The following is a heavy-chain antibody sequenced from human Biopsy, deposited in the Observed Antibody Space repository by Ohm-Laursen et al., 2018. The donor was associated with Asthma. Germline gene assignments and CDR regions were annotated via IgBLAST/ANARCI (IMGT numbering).Heavy chain of an antibody. CDR1: PGSFSGFF. J-gene: IGHJ6*02. CDR3: ARGPELDV. CDR2: TNERGVT. Sequence: ETLSLTCDVYPGSFSGFFWAWIRQSPGKGLEWIGETNERGVTNNNPSLKSRVIISIDTYWNRVSLKLTSVTAADTAVYYCARGPELDVWGQGTTVTVSS. V-gene: IGHV4-34*01.